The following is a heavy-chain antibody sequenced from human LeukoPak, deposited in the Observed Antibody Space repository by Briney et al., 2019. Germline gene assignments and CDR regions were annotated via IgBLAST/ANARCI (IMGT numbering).Heavy chain of an antibody. CDR2: ITTDGSGA. D-gene: IGHD3-10*01. Sequence: PGGSLRLSCAASGFAFRNYDMIWVRQAPGRGLEWVSGITTDGSGAYYADSVKGCFTVSRDNSKNTVFLQMNSLRGEDAAIYYCAKGVLGAGSLLEYFQHWGQGTLVTVSS. CDR1: GFAFRNYD. V-gene: IGHV3-23*01. J-gene: IGHJ1*01. CDR3: AKGVLGAGSLLEYFQH.